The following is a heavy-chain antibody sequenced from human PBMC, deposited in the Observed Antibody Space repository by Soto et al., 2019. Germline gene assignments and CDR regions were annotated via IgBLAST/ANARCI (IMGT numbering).Heavy chain of an antibody. V-gene: IGHV5-10-1*01. D-gene: IGHD3-22*01. CDR1: GYRFTSYW. CDR2: IEPTDSYT. CDR3: ASLKYDTTGYYIDY. Sequence: GESLKISCKGSGYRFTSYWMSWVRQMPGKGLEWMGRIEPTDSYTKYSPSFQGHVTISADKSINTAYLQWSSLKTSDTAIYYCASLKYDTTGYYIDYWGQGTLVTVS. J-gene: IGHJ4*02.